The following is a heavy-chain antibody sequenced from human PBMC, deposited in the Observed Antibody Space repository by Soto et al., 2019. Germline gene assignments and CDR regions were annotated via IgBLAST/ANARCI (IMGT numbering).Heavy chain of an antibody. D-gene: IGHD2-2*01. CDR2: MNPNSGNT. J-gene: IGHJ3*02. CDR3: ARGGRKVPAARGRTFDI. V-gene: IGHV1-8*01. Sequence: ASVNVSWKASGYTFSIYDINWVRQATGQGLEWMGWMNPNSGNTGYAQKFQGRVTMTRNTSISTAYMELSSLRSEDTAVYYCARGGRKVPAARGRTFDIWGQGTMVTVSS. CDR1: GYTFSIYD.